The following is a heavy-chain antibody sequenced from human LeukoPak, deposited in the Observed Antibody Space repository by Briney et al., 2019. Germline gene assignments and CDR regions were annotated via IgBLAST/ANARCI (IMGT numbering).Heavy chain of an antibody. CDR1: GFTFNTYV. Sequence: PGGSLRLSGAASGFTFNTYVMSWVRQAPGKGLEWVSAISGSGGGTYYVDSVKGRFTISRDNSKNTLYLQMNSLRAEDTAVYYCATVYSSSPLRPMDVWGQGTTVTVSS. V-gene: IGHV3-23*01. CDR3: ATVYSSSPLRPMDV. CDR2: ISGSGGGT. D-gene: IGHD2-2*01. J-gene: IGHJ6*02.